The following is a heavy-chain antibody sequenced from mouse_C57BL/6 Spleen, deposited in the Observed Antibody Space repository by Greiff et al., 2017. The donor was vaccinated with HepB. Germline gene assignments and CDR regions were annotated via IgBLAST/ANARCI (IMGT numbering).Heavy chain of an antibody. V-gene: IGHV1-26*01. J-gene: IGHJ2*01. CDR3: ARCRDGYFYYFDY. CDR2: INPNNGGT. Sequence: VQLQQSGPELVKPGASVKISCKASGYTFTDYYMNWVKQSHGKSLEWIGDINPNNGGTSYNQKFKGKATLTVDKSSSTAYMELRSLTSEDSAVYYCARCRDGYFYYFDYWGQGTTLTVSS. D-gene: IGHD2-3*01. CDR1: GYTFTDYY.